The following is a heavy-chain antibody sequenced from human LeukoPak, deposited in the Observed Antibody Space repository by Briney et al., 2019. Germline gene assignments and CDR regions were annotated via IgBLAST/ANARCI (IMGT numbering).Heavy chain of an antibody. Sequence: SETLSLTCTVSGGSISTMNYYWGWIRQPPGQGLEWIGSIYYSGNSYYNPSLQSRVTISVDTSQNLFSLNLTSVTAADASVYYCARRGNHGDYFWGQGILVTVSS. CDR1: GGSISTMNYY. CDR3: ARRGNHGDYF. CDR2: IYYSGNS. J-gene: IGHJ4*02. V-gene: IGHV4-39*01. D-gene: IGHD4-17*01.